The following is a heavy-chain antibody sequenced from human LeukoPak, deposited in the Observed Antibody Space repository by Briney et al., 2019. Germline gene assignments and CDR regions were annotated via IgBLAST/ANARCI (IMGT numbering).Heavy chain of an antibody. Sequence: SETLSLTCTVSGGSVSSGSYYWSWIRQPPGKGLGWIGYIYYSGSTNYNPSLKSRVTISVDTSKNQFSLKLSSVTAADTVVYYCASDILTGSTTDYWGQSTLVTVSS. CDR2: IYYSGST. CDR3: ASDILTGSTTDY. J-gene: IGHJ4*02. V-gene: IGHV4-61*01. D-gene: IGHD3-9*01. CDR1: GGSVSSGSYY.